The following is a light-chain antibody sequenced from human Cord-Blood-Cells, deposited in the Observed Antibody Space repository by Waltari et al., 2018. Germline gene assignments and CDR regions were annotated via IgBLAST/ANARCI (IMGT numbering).Light chain of an antibody. CDR3: QVWDSSSVV. V-gene: IGLV3-21*02. Sequence: SYVLTPPPSVSVAPGQTARIPCGGNNIGSQSVHWYQQKPGQAPVLVVYDDSDRPSGIPERFSGSNSGNTATLTISRVEAGDEADYYCQVWDSSSVVFGGGTKLTVL. CDR1: NIGSQS. J-gene: IGLJ2*01. CDR2: DDS.